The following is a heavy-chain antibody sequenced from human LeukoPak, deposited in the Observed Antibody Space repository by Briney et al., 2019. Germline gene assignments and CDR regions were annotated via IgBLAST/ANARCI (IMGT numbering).Heavy chain of an antibody. CDR2: ISGSGGST. J-gene: IGHJ4*02. CDR3: AKDDYGEGDPYYFDY. V-gene: IGHV3-23*01. Sequence: PGGSLRLSCAASGFTFNSYAMSCVRQAPGKGLEWVSAISGSGGSTYYADSAKGRFTISRDNSKNTLYLQMNSLRAEDTAIYYCAKDDYGEGDPYYFDYWGQGTLVTVSS. D-gene: IGHD4-17*01. CDR1: GFTFNSYA.